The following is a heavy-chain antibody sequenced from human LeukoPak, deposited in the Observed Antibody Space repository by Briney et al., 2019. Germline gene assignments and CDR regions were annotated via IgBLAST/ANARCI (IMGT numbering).Heavy chain of an antibody. Sequence: ASVKVSCKASGGTFSSYAISWVRQAPGQGLEWMGGIIPIFGTANYAQKFQGRVTITADESTSTAYMELSSLRSEDTAVYYCAREITIFGGGRAFDIWGQGTMVTVSS. CDR2: IIPIFGTA. D-gene: IGHD3-3*01. CDR3: AREITIFGGGRAFDI. J-gene: IGHJ3*02. V-gene: IGHV1-69*13. CDR1: GGTFSSYA.